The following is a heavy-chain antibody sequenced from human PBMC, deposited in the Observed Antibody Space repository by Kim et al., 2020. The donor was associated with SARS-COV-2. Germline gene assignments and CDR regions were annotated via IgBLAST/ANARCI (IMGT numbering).Heavy chain of an antibody. CDR1: GGSISSYY. J-gene: IGHJ3*02. Sequence: SETLSLTCTVSGGSISSYYWSWIRQPPGKGLEWIGYIYYSGSTNYNPSLKSRVTISVDTSKNQFSLKLSSVTAADTAVYYCARLTDSGSPGVDAFDIWGQRKMVTVSS. V-gene: IGHV4-59*08. CDR2: IYYSGST. CDR3: ARLTDSGSPGVDAFDI. D-gene: IGHD7-27*01.